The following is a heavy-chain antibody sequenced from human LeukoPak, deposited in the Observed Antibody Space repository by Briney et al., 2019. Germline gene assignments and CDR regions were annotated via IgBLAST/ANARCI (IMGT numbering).Heavy chain of an antibody. CDR3: ARGGLRYIDY. J-gene: IGHJ4*02. V-gene: IGHV4-61*05. Sequence: SETLSLTCGVSGGSISDRSYYWTWIRQSPGEGLEWIGYIYYSGSTNYNPSLKSRVTISVDTSKNQFSLKLSSVTAADTAVYYCARGGLRYIDYWGQGTLVTVSS. CDR2: IYYSGST. CDR1: GGSISDRSYY. D-gene: IGHD5-12*01.